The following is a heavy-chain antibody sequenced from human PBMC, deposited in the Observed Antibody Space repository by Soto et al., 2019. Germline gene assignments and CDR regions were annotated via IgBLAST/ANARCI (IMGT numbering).Heavy chain of an antibody. CDR2: IIANGGT. V-gene: IGHV3-23*01. CDR1: GFTFNHYA. J-gene: IGHJ4*02. CDR3: AKDYTVAADPSSVILFDY. D-gene: IGHD2-15*01. Sequence: LRLSCAASGFTFNHYAMSWVRQAPGKGLEWVSIIIANGGTFYADSVKGRFTISRDNSKNTVYLQMSSLRVEDTAIYYCAKDYTVAADPSSVILFDYWGQGAMVTVYS.